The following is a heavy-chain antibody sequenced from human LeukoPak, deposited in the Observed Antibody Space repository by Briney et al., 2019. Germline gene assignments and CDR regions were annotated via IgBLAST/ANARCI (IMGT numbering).Heavy chain of an antibody. CDR3: AKRDGNNFDY. CDR2: ISGSGVST. V-gene: IGHV3-23*01. Sequence: GGSLRLSCAASGFTSSSYAMSWVRQAPGKGLEWVSTISGSGVSTYYADSVKGRFTISRDNSKNTLYLQRNSLRAEDTAVYYCAKRDGNNFDYWGQGTVVTVSS. CDR1: GFTSSSYA. J-gene: IGHJ4*02.